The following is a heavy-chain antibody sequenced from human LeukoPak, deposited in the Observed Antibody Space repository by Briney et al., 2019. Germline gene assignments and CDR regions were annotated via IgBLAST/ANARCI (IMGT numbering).Heavy chain of an antibody. J-gene: IGHJ3*02. CDR3: ARLSSGDAFDI. CDR2: IYYSGST. D-gene: IGHD5/OR15-5a*01. V-gene: IGHV4-59*01. CDR1: GGSISSYY. Sequence: PSETLSLTCTVSGGSISSYYWSWIRQPPGKGLEWIGYIYYSGSTNYNPSLKSRVIISVDTSKNQFSLKLSSVTAADTAVYYCARLSSGDAFDIWGQGTMVTVSS.